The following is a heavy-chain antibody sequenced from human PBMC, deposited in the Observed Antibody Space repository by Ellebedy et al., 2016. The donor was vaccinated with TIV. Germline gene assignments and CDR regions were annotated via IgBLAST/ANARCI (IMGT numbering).Heavy chain of an antibody. CDR2: IDSSGTYI. D-gene: IGHD6-13*01. CDR1: GFTFSSFG. Sequence: PGGSLRLSCAASGFTFSSFGMNWVRQPSGKGLEWVSSIDSSGTYIYYADSVKGRFTISRDNSKNTLYLQMNSLRVEDTAVYYCARGRGSGWYLYPVDYWGHGTQVTVSS. V-gene: IGHV3-21*04. CDR3: ARGRGSGWYLYPVDY. J-gene: IGHJ4*01.